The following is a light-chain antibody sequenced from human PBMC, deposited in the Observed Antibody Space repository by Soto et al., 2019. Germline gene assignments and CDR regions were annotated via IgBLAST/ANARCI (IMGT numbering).Light chain of an antibody. Sequence: QSVLTQPPSASGTPGQRVFISCSGSSSNIGGTNYAYWYQQLPGAAPKLLMHSNNLRPSGVPERSSGSKSGTSASLAISGIRSEDEAVYYCASWDDSLGAVIFGGGTKVTVL. J-gene: IGLJ2*01. CDR2: SNN. V-gene: IGLV1-47*02. CDR3: ASWDDSLGAVI. CDR1: SSNIGGTNY.